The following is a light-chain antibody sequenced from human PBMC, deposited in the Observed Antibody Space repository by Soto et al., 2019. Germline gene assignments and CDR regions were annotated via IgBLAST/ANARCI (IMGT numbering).Light chain of an antibody. J-gene: IGKJ5*01. V-gene: IGKV3-11*01. CDR3: EQRSNWPPIT. CDR1: QSVSIY. CDR2: DAS. Sequence: EIVCTRSPANLTLSPGERATPSCRASQSVSIYLAWYQQKPGQSPRLLIYDASNRATGIPARFSGSGSGTDFTLTISRREPEDFAVYYCEQRSNWPPITFGQGTRLEIK.